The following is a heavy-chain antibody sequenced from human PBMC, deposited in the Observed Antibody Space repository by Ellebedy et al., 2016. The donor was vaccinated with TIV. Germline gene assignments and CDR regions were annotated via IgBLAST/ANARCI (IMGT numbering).Heavy chain of an antibody. CDR3: ARGSGGTRNGAFDS. J-gene: IGHJ4*02. CDR1: GGSMTSFY. CDR2: IYYVGST. D-gene: IGHD2-15*01. V-gene: IGHV4-59*01. Sequence: MPSETLSLTCTVSGGSMTSFYWSWSRQSPEKGLEWIGNIYYVGSTDYSPSLRTRVTISLDTSKNQFSVKLTSVTPADTAVYYCARGSGGTRNGAFDSWGLGTLVTVSP.